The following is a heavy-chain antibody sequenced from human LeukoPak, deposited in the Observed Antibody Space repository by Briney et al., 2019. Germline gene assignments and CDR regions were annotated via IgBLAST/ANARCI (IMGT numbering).Heavy chain of an antibody. CDR2: IKSKTDGGTT. CDR1: GFTFSNAW. D-gene: IGHD2-21*02. V-gene: IGHV3-15*01. CDR3: TTGREGGGDWGHF. Sequence: GGSLRLSCAASGFTFSNAWISWVRQAPGKGLEWVGRIKSKTDGGTTDYAAPVKGRFTISRDDSKNTLYLQMNSLKTEDTAVYYCTTGREGGGDWGHFWGQGTLVTVSS. J-gene: IGHJ4*02.